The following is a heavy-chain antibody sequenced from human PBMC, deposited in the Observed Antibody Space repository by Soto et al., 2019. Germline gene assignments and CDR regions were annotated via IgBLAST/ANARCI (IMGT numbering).Heavy chain of an antibody. J-gene: IGHJ3*01. CDR2: IYSSGTT. Sequence: QVQLQEPGPGLVKPSETLSLTYTVSGGSISNYYWNWIRQPAGKGLEWIGRIYSSGTTIYNPTLESRVTMSLDTSKNQFTLELSSVTAAYTAVYFCARFATFGGTSSRNAFDLLGQGTMVTVSS. CDR3: ARFATFGGTSSRNAFDL. D-gene: IGHD1-26*01. CDR1: GGSISNYY. V-gene: IGHV4-4*07.